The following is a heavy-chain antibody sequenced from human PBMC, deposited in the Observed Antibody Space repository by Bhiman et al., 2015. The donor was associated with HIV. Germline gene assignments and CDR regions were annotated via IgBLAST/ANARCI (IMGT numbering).Heavy chain of an antibody. CDR3: AKGHYVWGSYRSLDY. CDR2: ISWNSVNI. D-gene: IGHD3-16*02. Sequence: EVQLVESGGGLVQPGRSLRLSCAASGFTFDDFAIHWVRQAPGKGLEWVSGISWNSVNIGYADSVKGRFTISRDNAKNSLYLQMNSLRAEDTAVYYCAKGHYVWGSYRSLDYWGQGTLVTVSS. CDR1: GFTFDDFA. V-gene: IGHV3-9*01. J-gene: IGHJ4*02.